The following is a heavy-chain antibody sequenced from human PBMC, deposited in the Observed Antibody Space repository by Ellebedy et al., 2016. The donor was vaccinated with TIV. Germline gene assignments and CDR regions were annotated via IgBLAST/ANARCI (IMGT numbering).Heavy chain of an antibody. CDR1: GFTVRSNS. CDR2: IETGGKT. Sequence: GESLKISCAASGFTVRSNSMSWVRQAPGKGLEWVSVIETGGKTYYADSVKGRFTISRDNSKDTLYIQMNSLRAEDTSVYYCARDYASGWGQGTLVTVSS. D-gene: IGHD3-16*01. CDR3: ARDYASG. V-gene: IGHV3-53*01. J-gene: IGHJ4*02.